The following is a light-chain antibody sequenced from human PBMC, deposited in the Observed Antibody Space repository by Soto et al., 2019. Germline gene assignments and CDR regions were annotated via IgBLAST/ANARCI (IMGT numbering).Light chain of an antibody. CDR2: EVT. Sequence: QSVLTQPPSASGSPGQSVTISCTGTSSDVGSYNYVSWYQQHPGKVPKLMIYEVTKRPSGVPDRFSGSKSGNTASLTVSGLQAEDEADYYCQSYDSSLSGSVFGTGTKVTVL. CDR3: QSYDSSLSGSV. J-gene: IGLJ1*01. CDR1: SSDVGSYNY. V-gene: IGLV2-8*01.